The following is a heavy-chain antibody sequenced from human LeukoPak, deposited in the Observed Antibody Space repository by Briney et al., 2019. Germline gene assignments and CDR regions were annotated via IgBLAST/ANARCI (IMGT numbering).Heavy chain of an antibody. D-gene: IGHD6-19*01. CDR2: ISYDGTNK. V-gene: IGHV3-30*04. CDR3: ARGYTSASS. CDR1: GFTFNIFA. Sequence: PGGSLRLSCAASGFTFNIFAMHWVRQAPGKGPEWVAVISYDGTNKYYADSVKGRFTISRDNSKNTLYLQMDSLRADDMSVYYCARGYTSASSWGQGTLVTVSS. J-gene: IGHJ4*02.